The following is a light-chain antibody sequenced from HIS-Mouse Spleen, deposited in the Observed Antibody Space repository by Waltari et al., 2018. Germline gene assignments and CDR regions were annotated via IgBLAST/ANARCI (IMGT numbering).Light chain of an antibody. V-gene: IGKV4-1*01. CDR3: QQYYSTPLT. CDR1: QSVLYSSNNKNY. CDR2: WAS. J-gene: IGKJ4*01. Sequence: DIVITQSPDPLAGSPGEGGTIHRQFRQSVLYSSNNKNYLAWYQQKPGQPPKLLIYWASTRESGVPDRFSGSGSGTDFTLTISSLQAEDVAVYYCQQYYSTPLTFGGGTKVEIK.